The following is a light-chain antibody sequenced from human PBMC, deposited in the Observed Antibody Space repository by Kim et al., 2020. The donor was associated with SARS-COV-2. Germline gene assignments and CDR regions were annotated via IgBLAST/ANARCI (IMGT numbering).Light chain of an antibody. V-gene: IGLV3-25*03. J-gene: IGLJ3*02. Sequence: PGQTARLIRSGDALPKLYSYWYQQKPGQAPVLLIYKDTERPSGIPDRFSGSSSGTTVTLTISGVQAEDEGDYYCQSADTSGNYQWVFGGGTQLTVL. CDR3: QSADTSGNYQWV. CDR1: ALPKLY. CDR2: KDT.